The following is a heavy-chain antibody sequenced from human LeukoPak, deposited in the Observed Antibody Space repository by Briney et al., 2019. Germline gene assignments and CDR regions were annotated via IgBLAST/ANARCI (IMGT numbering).Heavy chain of an antibody. CDR3: ARREVDILTGYFGGWDY. CDR2: INYSGST. V-gene: IGHV4-59*08. J-gene: IGHJ4*02. Sequence: PSETLSLTCTVSGGSISSYYWSWVRQPPGKGLEWVGYINYSGSTKYNASLKSRVTISVDTSKNQFSLKLSSVTAADTAVYYCARREVDILTGYFGGWDYWGQGTLVTVSS. CDR1: GGSISSYY. D-gene: IGHD3-9*01.